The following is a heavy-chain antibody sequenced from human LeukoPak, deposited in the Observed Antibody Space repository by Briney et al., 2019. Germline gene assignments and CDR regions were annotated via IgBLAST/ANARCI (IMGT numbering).Heavy chain of an antibody. D-gene: IGHD3-10*01. CDR2: ISGSGFT. J-gene: IGHJ3*02. Sequence: QPGGSLRLSCAASGFTFSSYAMSWVRQAPGKGLEWVSAISGSGFTYYGDSVKGRFTISRVNAENTLYLQMNSLRADDTAIYYCAKDQRSGEYDYGWGPFDIWGQGTMVTVSS. CDR1: GFTFSSYA. V-gene: IGHV3-23*01. CDR3: AKDQRSGEYDYGWGPFDI.